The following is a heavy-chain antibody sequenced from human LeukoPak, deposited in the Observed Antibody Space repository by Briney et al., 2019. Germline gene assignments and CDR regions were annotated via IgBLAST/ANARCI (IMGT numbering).Heavy chain of an antibody. J-gene: IGHJ4*02. Sequence: PGGSLRLSCAASGFTFADYGMSWVRQAPGKGLEWVSGINWNGGRTGYADSVKGRFTISRDNAKNSLYLQMNSLNAEDTALYSSARGETEFDYWGQGTLVTVSS. V-gene: IGHV3-20*04. CDR1: GFTFADYG. D-gene: IGHD1-1*01. CDR3: ARGETEFDY. CDR2: INWNGGRT.